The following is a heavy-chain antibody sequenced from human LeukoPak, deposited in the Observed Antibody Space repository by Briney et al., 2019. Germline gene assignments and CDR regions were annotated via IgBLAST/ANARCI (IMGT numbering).Heavy chain of an antibody. Sequence: SETLSLTCTVSGGSISSYYWSWIRQPPGKGLEWIGYISSTGSTNYNPSLKSRVTISLDTSKNQFSLELSSVTATDTAMYYCARHSATYGSGAWGQGTLVTVSS. CDR2: ISSTGST. CDR3: ARHSATYGSGA. CDR1: GGSISSYY. J-gene: IGHJ5*02. V-gene: IGHV4-59*08. D-gene: IGHD6-25*01.